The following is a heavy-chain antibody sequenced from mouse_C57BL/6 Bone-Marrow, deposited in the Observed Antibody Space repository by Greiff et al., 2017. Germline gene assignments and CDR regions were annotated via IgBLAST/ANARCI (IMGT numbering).Heavy chain of an antibody. CDR3: ARGQLPYAMDY. CDR1: GFTFSDYG. Sequence: EVKLMESGGGLVKPGGSLKLSCAASGFTFSDYGMHWVRQAPEKGLEWVAYISSGSSTIYYADTVKGRFTISRDNAKNTLFLQMTSLRSEDTAMYYCARGQLPYAMDYWGQGTTVTVSS. CDR2: ISSGSSTI. V-gene: IGHV5-17*01. D-gene: IGHD3-2*01. J-gene: IGHJ4*01.